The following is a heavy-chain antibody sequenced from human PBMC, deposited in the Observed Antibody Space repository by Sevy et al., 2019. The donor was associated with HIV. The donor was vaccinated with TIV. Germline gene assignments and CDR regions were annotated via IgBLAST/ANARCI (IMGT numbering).Heavy chain of an antibody. V-gene: IGHV4-59*08. CDR1: SGSITSLY. CDR3: AGENVWGRGYS. J-gene: IGHJ4*02. D-gene: IGHD1-26*01. Sequence: SETLSLTCTVSSGSITSLYWGWIRQPPGKGLEWIANIYYNGNTNYNPSLKSRVTISLDTSKNQFSLRLSSVTAADTTIYYCAGENVWGRGYSWGQGTLVTVSS. CDR2: IYYNGNT.